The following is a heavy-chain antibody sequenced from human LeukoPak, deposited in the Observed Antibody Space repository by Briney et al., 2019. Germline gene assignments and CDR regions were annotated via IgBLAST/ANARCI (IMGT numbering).Heavy chain of an antibody. CDR1: KFNFNSYG. Sequence: GGSLRLSCTTSKFNFNSYGMTWVRQAPGKGLEWVSSISGSGGSTQYAASVQGRFTISRDNSKNTLYLQMNSLRAEDTAVYYCAREFSGYAFDIWGQGTMVTVSS. CDR2: ISGSGGST. J-gene: IGHJ3*02. CDR3: AREFSGYAFDI. V-gene: IGHV3-23*01. D-gene: IGHD6-19*01.